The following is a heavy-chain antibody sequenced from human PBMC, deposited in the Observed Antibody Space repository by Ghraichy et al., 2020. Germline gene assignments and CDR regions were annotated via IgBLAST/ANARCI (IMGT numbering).Heavy chain of an antibody. J-gene: IGHJ5*02. V-gene: IGHV3-48*03. Sequence: GESLNISCAASGFTFSSYEMNWVRQAPGKGLEWVSYISSSGSTIYYADSVKGRFTISRDNAKNSLYLQMNSLRAEDTAVYYCARGCSGGSCYSPNWFDPWGQGTLVTVSS. CDR3: ARGCSGGSCYSPNWFDP. CDR1: GFTFSSYE. CDR2: ISSSGSTI. D-gene: IGHD2-15*01.